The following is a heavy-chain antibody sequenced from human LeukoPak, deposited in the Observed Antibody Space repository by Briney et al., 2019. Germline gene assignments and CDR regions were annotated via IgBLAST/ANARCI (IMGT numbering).Heavy chain of an antibody. CDR2: VYYTGST. CDR1: GDSVTCGSFY. Sequence: SETLSLTCSVSGDSVTCGSFYWAWLRQPPGKELEWIATVYYTGSTYYNPSLMSRVTISMDTSKNQFSLKVRSVVAPDTAVYYCARHSGSGSLSRPFDPWGQGTLVTVSS. CDR3: ARHSGSGSLSRPFDP. D-gene: IGHD3-10*01. V-gene: IGHV4-39*01. J-gene: IGHJ5*02.